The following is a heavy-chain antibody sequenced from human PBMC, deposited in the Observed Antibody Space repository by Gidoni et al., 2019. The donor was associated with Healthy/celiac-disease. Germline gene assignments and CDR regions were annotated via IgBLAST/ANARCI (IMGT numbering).Heavy chain of an antibody. CDR1: GGSISSGGYS. CDR2: IYYSGST. V-gene: IGHV4-31*03. CDR3: ARTINWGYDY. Sequence: QLQLQASGPGLVKPSQTLALTCTFSGGSISSGGYSWSWIRQHPGKSLEWIGYIYYSGSTYYNPSLKSRVTISVDTSKNQFSLKLSSVTAADTAVYYCARTINWGYDYWGQGTLVTVSS. J-gene: IGHJ4*02. D-gene: IGHD7-27*01.